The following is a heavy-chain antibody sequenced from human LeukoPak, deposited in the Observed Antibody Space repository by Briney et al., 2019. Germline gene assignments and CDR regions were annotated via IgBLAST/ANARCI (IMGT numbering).Heavy chain of an antibody. D-gene: IGHD1-26*01. CDR2: INSDGSST. CDR3: ARVGATSYY. CDR1: GFTFTNYA. Sequence: GGSLRLSCAASGFTFTNYAMSWVRQAPGKGLVWVSRINSDGSSTNYADSVKGRFTISRDNAKNTLYLQMNSLRAEDTAVYYCARVGATSYYWGQGTLVTVSS. V-gene: IGHV3-74*01. J-gene: IGHJ4*02.